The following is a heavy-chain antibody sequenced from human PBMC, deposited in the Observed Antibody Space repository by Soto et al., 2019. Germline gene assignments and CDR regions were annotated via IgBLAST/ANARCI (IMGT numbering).Heavy chain of an antibody. D-gene: IGHD4-4*01. CDR2: IIPIFGTA. CDR1: GGTFSSYA. Sequence: TSVKVSCKASGGTFSSYAISWVRQAPGQGLEWMGGIIPIFGTANYAQKFQGRVTITADEATSTAYMELSSLRSEDTAVYYCAIDYSTSYGMDVWVQVTTVIVSS. CDR3: AIDYSTSYGMDV. V-gene: IGHV1-69*13. J-gene: IGHJ6*02.